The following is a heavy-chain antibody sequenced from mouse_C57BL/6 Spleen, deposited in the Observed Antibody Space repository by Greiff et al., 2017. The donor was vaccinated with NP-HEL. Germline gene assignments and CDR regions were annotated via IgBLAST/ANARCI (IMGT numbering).Heavy chain of an antibody. Sequence: VQLQQSGAELVRPGASVTLSCKASGYTFTDYEMHWVKQTPVHGLEWIGAIDPETGGTAYNQKFKGKAILTADKSSSTAYMELRSLTSEDSAVYYCTRGGYAFDYWGQGTTLTVSS. CDR2: IDPETGGT. CDR3: TRGGYAFDY. CDR1: GYTFTDYE. D-gene: IGHD2-2*01. V-gene: IGHV1-15*01. J-gene: IGHJ2*01.